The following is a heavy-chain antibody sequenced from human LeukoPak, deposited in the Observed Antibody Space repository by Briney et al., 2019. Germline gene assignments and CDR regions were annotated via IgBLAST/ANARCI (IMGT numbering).Heavy chain of an antibody. CDR2: ISYDGSNK. D-gene: IGHD6-6*01. CDR3: AKARRVGFSSSPGINWFDP. V-gene: IGHV3-30*04. CDR1: GFTFSSYA. J-gene: IGHJ5*02. Sequence: GGSLRLSCAASGFTFSSYAMHWVRQAPGKGLEWVAVISYDGSNKYYADSVKGRFTISRDNSKNTLYLQMNSLRAEDTAVYYCAKARRVGFSSSPGINWFDPWGQGTLVTVSS.